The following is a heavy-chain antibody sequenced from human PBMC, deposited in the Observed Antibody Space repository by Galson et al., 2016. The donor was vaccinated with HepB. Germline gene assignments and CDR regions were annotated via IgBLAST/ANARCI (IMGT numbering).Heavy chain of an antibody. CDR3: AIDGRWLVEGNWFDP. CDR1: GYTFTTYA. D-gene: IGHD6-19*01. V-gene: IGHV1-3*01. CDR2: INAGSGYT. J-gene: IGHJ5*02. Sequence: SCKASGYTFTTYAMHWVRQAPGQSLEWMGWINAGSGYTKYSQKFQGRVTITRDTSASTAYMELSSLRSEDTAVYYCAIDGRWLVEGNWFDPWGQGTLVTVSS.